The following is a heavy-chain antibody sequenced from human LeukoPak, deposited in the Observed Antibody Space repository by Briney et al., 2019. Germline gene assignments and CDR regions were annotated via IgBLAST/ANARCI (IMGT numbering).Heavy chain of an antibody. CDR3: ARVILTGYYYDS. D-gene: IGHD3-9*01. Sequence: PGGSLRLSCAASGFTFSTYALHWVRQAPGKGLEFASGVNSNGGNTYYANSVKGRFTISRDNSKNTLYLQMGSLRPEDMAVYHCARVILTGYYYDSWGQGTIVTVSS. CDR1: GFTFSTYA. CDR2: VNSNGGNT. V-gene: IGHV3-64*01. J-gene: IGHJ4*02.